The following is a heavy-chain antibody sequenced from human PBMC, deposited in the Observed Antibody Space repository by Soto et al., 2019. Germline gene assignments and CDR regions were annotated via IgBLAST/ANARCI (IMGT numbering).Heavy chain of an antibody. J-gene: IGHJ3*02. CDR2: IIPIFGTA. Sequence: QVQLVQSGAEVKKPGSSVKVSCKASGGTFSSYAISWVRQAPGQGLEWMGGIIPIFGTANYAQKFQGRVTITTDESTSTAYMELISLRSEATAVYYGARERRGVRMVYATDAFDIWGQGTMVTVSS. CDR3: ARERRGVRMVYATDAFDI. D-gene: IGHD2-8*01. CDR1: GGTFSSYA. V-gene: IGHV1-69*01.